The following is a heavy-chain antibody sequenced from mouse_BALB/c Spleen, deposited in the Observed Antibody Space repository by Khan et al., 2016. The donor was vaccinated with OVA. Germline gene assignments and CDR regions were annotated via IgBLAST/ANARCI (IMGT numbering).Heavy chain of an antibody. V-gene: IGHV9-3-1*01. Sequence: QIQLVQPGPSLKKPGETVKLSCKASGYIFTNYGLNWVKPAPGKGFMWIGWINPYTGEPTYTDDFKGRFAFSLETSVSTSYLQFNNLKNADTATNFCERRGDCRLSFSYYGIGFWCQGTSVTISS. CDR2: INPYTGEP. J-gene: IGHJ4*01. CDR3: ERRGDCRLSFSYYGIGF. CDR1: GYIFTNYG. D-gene: IGHD3-3*01.